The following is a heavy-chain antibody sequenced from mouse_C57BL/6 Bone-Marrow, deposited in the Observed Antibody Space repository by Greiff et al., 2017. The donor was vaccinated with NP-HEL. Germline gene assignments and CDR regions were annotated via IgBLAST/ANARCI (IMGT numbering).Heavy chain of an antibody. CDR3: ARPLLITTVVAPFDY. V-gene: IGHV1-50*01. J-gene: IGHJ2*01. CDR2: IDPSDSYT. D-gene: IGHD1-1*01. CDR1: GYTFTSYW. Sequence: QVQLQQPGAELVKPGASVKLSCKASGYTFTSYWMQWVKQRPGQGLEWIGEIDPSDSYTNYTQKFKGKATLTVDTSSSTAYMQLSSLTSEDSAVYYWARPLLITTVVAPFDYWGQGTTLTVSS.